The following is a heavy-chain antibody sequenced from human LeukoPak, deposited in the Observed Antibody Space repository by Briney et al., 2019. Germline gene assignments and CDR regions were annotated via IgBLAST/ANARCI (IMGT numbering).Heavy chain of an antibody. V-gene: IGHV4-34*01. D-gene: IGHD6-13*01. CDR3: ARWARTSSSFRRGFDS. CDR1: GGSFSGYY. J-gene: IGHJ5*01. Sequence: SETLSLTCAVYGGSFSGYYWSWIRQPPGKGLEWIGEINHSGSTNYNPSLKSRVTISVDTSKNQFSLKLSSVTAADTAVYYCARWARTSSSFRRGFDSWGQGTLVTVSS. CDR2: INHSGST.